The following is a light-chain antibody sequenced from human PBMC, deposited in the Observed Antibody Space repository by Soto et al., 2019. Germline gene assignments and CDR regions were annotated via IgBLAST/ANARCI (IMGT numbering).Light chain of an antibody. CDR1: SSDVGAYYY. CDR3: TSYAGTYSFFYV. CDR2: EVS. J-gene: IGLJ1*01. V-gene: IGLV2-8*01. Sequence: ALTQPPSASGSPGQSVTISCTGTSSDVGAYYYVSWYQQLPGKAPKLIIYEVSKRPSGVPDRFSGSKSGNTASLTVSGLQAEDEADYYCTSYAGTYSFFYVFGTGTKLTVL.